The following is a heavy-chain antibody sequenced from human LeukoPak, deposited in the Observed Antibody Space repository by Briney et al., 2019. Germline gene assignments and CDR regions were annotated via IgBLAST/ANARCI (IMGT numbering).Heavy chain of an antibody. CDR3: ARLTALAGHRGAFDI. Sequence: PSETLSLTCNVSGGSIGGHTFYWDWIRQPPGKGLEWIATIYYNGNTFYNPSLESRFAISIDMSKSQFSLHLSSVTAADTAIYYCARLTALAGHRGAFDIWGPGTMVTVSS. J-gene: IGHJ3*02. D-gene: IGHD6-19*01. CDR2: IYYNGNT. CDR1: GGSIGGHTFY. V-gene: IGHV4-39*01.